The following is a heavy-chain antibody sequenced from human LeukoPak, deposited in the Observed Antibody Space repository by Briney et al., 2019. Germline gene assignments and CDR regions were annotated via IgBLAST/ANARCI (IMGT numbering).Heavy chain of an antibody. V-gene: IGHV4-4*09. J-gene: IGHJ6*03. CDR2: IYSSGTT. CDR1: GGSSSSYC. D-gene: IGHD3-10*01. Sequence: PSETLSLTCTVSGGSSSSYCWSWIRRPPGKRLEWIGYIYSSGTTNFSPSLKSRVTISADASKNQFSLRLTSVTAADTAVYYCAYTRSSYYNGIYYHIDVWGKGTTVTVYS. CDR3: AYTRSSYYNGIYYHIDV.